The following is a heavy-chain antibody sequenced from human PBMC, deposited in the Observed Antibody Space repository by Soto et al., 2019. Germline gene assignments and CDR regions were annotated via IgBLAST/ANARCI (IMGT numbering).Heavy chain of an antibody. V-gene: IGHV1-69*06. CDR2: IIPIFGTA. D-gene: IGHD5-12*01. J-gene: IGHJ5*02. CDR1: GGSFSSYA. CDR3: ASAAVEYPSTIPNWFDP. Sequence: QVQLVQSGAEVKKPGSSVKVSCKASGGSFSSYAISWVRQAPGQGLEWMGGIIPIFGTANYAQKFQARVTITADKSTSTAYMELSSLRSEDTAVYYCASAAVEYPSTIPNWFDPWGQGTLVTVSS.